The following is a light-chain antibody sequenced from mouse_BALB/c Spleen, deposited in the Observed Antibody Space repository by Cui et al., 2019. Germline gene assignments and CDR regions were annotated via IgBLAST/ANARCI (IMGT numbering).Light chain of an antibody. Sequence: DIGLTQSHKLMSTSVGDRVSITCKASQDMGTAVAWYQEKPGQSPKLLIYWASTRHTGVPDRFTGSGSGTDFTLTISNVQSEDLADYFCQQYSSYPLAFGSGTKLEIK. V-gene: IGKV6-23*01. CDR3: QQYSSYPLA. CDR2: WAS. CDR1: QDMGTA. J-gene: IGKJ4*01.